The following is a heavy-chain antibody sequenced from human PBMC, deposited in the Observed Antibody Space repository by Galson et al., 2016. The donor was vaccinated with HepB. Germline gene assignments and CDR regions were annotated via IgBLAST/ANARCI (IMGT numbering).Heavy chain of an antibody. CDR2: VTGDGDAA. J-gene: IGHJ4*02. Sequence: RLSXAASXXXFSNHXXXWVRXAPGKGLEYVSSVTGDGDAAYYADSVKGRFTISRDNSKNTLYLQMSSLRPEXXAVYYCVKVVPKTRXRGSSGXWGRGTLVTVSS. CDR1: XXXFSNHX. CDR3: VKVVPKTRXRGSSGX. D-gene: IGHD3-10*01. V-gene: IGHV3-64D*08.